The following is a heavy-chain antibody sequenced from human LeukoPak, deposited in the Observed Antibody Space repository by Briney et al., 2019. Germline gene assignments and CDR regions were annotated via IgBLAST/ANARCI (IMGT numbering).Heavy chain of an antibody. CDR3: ARGLLVATIRFDY. CDR1: GGSISSSSYY. D-gene: IGHD5-12*01. J-gene: IGHJ4*02. V-gene: IGHV4-39*01. Sequence: SETLSLTCTVSGGSISSSSYYWGWIRQPPGKGLEWIGSIYYSGSTYYNPSLKSRVTISVDTSKNQFSLKLSSVTAADTAVYYCARGLLVATIRFDYWGQGTLVTVSS. CDR2: IYYSGST.